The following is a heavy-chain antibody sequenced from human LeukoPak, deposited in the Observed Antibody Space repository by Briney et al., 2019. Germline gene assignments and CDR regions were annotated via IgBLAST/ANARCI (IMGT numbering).Heavy chain of an antibody. D-gene: IGHD1-26*01. J-gene: IGHJ4*02. CDR3: AKGGIVEPY. CDR1: GFTFSSYG. Sequence: GGSLRLSCAASGFTFSSYGMHWVRQAPGKGMKWVAVIWYDGRNKYYADSVKGRFTIARDNSKNTLYLQMNSLRAEDTAVYYCAKGGIVEPYWGQGTLVTVSS. V-gene: IGHV3-33*06. CDR2: IWYDGRNK.